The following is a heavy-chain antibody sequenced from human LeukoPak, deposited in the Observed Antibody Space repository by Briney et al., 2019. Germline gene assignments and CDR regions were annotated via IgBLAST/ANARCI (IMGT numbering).Heavy chain of an antibody. V-gene: IGHV1-46*01. J-gene: IGHJ3*02. CDR1: GYTFTSYY. CDR2: INPSGGST. CDR3: ASGGAHSSGWYDAFDI. D-gene: IGHD6-19*01. Sequence: ASVKVSCKASGYTFTSYYMHWVRQAPGQGLEWMGIINPSGGSTSYAQKFQGRVTMTRDTSTSTVYMELSSLRSEDTAVYYCASGGAHSSGWYDAFDIWGQGTMVTVSS.